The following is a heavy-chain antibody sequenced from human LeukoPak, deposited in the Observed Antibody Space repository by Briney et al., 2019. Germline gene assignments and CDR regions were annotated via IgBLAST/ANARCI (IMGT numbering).Heavy chain of an antibody. D-gene: IGHD3-22*01. J-gene: IGHJ3*02. Sequence: SVKVSCKASGGTFSSYATSWVRQAPGQGLEWMGRIIPILGIANYAQKFQGRVTITADKSTSTAYMELSSLRSEDTAVYYCARSYDSSGYYPSEGAFDIWGQGTMVTVSS. CDR3: ARSYDSSGYYPSEGAFDI. V-gene: IGHV1-69*04. CDR2: IIPILGIA. CDR1: GGTFSSYA.